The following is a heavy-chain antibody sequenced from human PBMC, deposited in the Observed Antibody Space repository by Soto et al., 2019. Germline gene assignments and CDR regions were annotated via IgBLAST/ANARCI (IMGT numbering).Heavy chain of an antibody. CDR2: IYHSGST. Sequence: SETLSLTCAVSGGSISSSNWWSWVRQPPGKGLEWIGEIYHSGSTNYNPSLKSRVTISVDKSKNQFSLKLSSVTAADTAVYYCAQTGGAVDGFDYWGQGTPVTVSS. D-gene: IGHD6-19*01. CDR1: GGSISSSNW. CDR3: AQTGGAVDGFDY. V-gene: IGHV4-4*02. J-gene: IGHJ4*02.